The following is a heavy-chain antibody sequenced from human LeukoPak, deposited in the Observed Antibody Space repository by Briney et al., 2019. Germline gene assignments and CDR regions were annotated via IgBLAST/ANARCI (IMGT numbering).Heavy chain of an antibody. CDR3: ARVAGTTVAGRRYYYYGTDV. V-gene: IGHV1-69*04. CDR1: GGTFSSYA. D-gene: IGHD4-23*01. J-gene: IGHJ6*02. Sequence: EASVKVSCKASGGTFSSYAISWVRQAPGQGLEWMGRIIPIFGIANYAQKFQGRVTITADKSTSTAYMELSSLRSEDTAVYYCARVAGTTVAGRRYYYYGTDVWGQGTTVTVSS. CDR2: IIPIFGIA.